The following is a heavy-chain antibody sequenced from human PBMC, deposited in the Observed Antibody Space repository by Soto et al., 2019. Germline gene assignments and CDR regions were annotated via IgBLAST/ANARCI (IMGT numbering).Heavy chain of an antibody. CDR3: ASGVYYDSSGHDY. V-gene: IGHV1-3*01. CDR1: GYAFTGYA. D-gene: IGHD3-22*01. J-gene: IGHJ4*02. CDR2: INAGNGNT. Sequence: ASLKVSCKASGYAFTGYAMHWGRQTPGQRLEWMGWINAGNGNTKYSQKFQGRVTITRDTSASTAYMELSSLRSEDTAVYYCASGVYYDSSGHDYWGQGTLVTVSS.